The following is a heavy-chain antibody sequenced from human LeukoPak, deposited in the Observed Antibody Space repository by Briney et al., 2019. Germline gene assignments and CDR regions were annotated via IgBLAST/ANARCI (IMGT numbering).Heavy chain of an antibody. V-gene: IGHV4-30-4*08. D-gene: IGHD2-2*01. Sequence: PSQTLSLTCTVSGGSISSGDYYWSWIRQPPGKGLEWIGYIYYSGNTFHYNPSLKSRVNISVDTSKNQFSLRLSSVTAVDTAVYYCASTNCSGAGCYGANWFDPWGQGTLVTVSS. CDR2: IYYSGNT. CDR1: GGSISSGDYY. CDR3: ASTNCSGAGCYGANWFDP. J-gene: IGHJ5*02.